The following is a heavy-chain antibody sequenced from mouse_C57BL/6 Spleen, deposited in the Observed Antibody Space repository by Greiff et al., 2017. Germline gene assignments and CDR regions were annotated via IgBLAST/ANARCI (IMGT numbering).Heavy chain of an antibody. V-gene: IGHV5-12*01. CDR3: ASSPTGVASPGYFDV. CDR1: GFTFSDYY. J-gene: IGHJ1*03. CDR2: ISNGGGST. Sequence: DVKLVESGGGLVQPGGSLKLSCAASGFTFSDYYMYWVRQTPEKRLEWVAYISNGGGSTYYPDTVKGRFTISRDNAKNTLYLQMSRLKSEDTAMYYCASSPTGVASPGYFDVWGTGTTVTVSS. D-gene: IGHD1-1*01.